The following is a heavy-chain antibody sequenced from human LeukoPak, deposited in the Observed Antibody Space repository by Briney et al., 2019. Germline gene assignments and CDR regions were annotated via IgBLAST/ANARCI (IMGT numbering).Heavy chain of an antibody. V-gene: IGHV3-74*01. CDR1: GSTFSSYW. CDR3: ARVNPGTTVANY. D-gene: IGHD1-1*01. Sequence: AGGSLRLSCAASGSTFSSYWMHWVRHAPGKGLVWVSRINSEGRSTSYANSVKGRFTISRDNAKNTLYLQMNSLRAEDTAVYYCARVNPGTTVANYWGQGTLVTVSS. CDR2: INSEGRST. J-gene: IGHJ4*02.